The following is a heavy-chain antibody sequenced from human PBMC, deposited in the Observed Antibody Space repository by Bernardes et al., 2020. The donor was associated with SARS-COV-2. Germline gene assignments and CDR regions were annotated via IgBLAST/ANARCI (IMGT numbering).Heavy chain of an antibody. CDR2: INHSGST. CDR1: GGSFSDYY. D-gene: IGHD1-7*01. J-gene: IGHJ3*02. CDR3: ARRELALDEIVSLMVVLKKSRGALDI. V-gene: IGHV4-34*01. Sequence: SETLSLTCAVYGGSFSDYYWNWIRQSPGKGLEWIGEINHSGSTNYNPSFKSRVAISVDTSRNQFSLKLSSVTVADTAVYYCARRELALDEIVSLMVVLKKSRGALDIWGQGTMVTGSS.